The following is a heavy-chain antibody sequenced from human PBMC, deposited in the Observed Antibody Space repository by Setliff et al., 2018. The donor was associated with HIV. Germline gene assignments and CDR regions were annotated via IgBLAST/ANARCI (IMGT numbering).Heavy chain of an antibody. V-gene: IGHV4-34*01. D-gene: IGHD3-22*01. CDR1: GGSFSGYY. CDR3: ARGVPPDLYYDSSHGYDAFDI. CDR2: ISHSGST. J-gene: IGHJ3*02. Sequence: SETLSLTCAVYGGSFSGYYWSWIRQPPGKGLEWIGEISHSGSTNYNPSLKSRVTISVDTSKNQFSLKLSSVTAADTAVYYCARGVPPDLYYDSSHGYDAFDIWGQGTMVTVSS.